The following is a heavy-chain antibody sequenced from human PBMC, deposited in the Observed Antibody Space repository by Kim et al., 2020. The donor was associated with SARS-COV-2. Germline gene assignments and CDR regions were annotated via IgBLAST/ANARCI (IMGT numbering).Heavy chain of an antibody. CDR2: INPNSGGT. CDR3: ARGDYYYYFGMDV. J-gene: IGHJ6*02. Sequence: ASVKVSCKASGYTFTGYYMHWVRQAPGQGLEWMVRINPNSGGTNYAQKFQGRVTMTRDTSISTAYMEVRRLRSDDTAFYYCARGDYYYYFGMDVWGQGTTVTVSS. V-gene: IGHV1-2*06. CDR1: GYTFTGYY.